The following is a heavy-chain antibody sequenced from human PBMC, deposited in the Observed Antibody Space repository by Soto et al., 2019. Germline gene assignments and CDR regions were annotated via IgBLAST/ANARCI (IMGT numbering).Heavy chain of an antibody. CDR2: IYYSGST. J-gene: IGHJ6*02. CDR3: AREEESIAAAARGGMDV. D-gene: IGHD6-13*01. CDR1: GGSISSGDYY. V-gene: IGHV4-30-4*01. Sequence: QSLTCTVSGGSISSGDYYWSWIRQPPGKGLEWIGYIYYSGSTYYNPSLKSRVTISVDTSKNQFSLKLSSVTAADTAVYYCAREEESIAAAARGGMDVWGQGTTVTVSS.